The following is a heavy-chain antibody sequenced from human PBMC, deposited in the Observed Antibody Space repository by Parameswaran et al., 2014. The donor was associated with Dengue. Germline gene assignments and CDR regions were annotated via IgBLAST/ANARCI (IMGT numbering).Heavy chain of an antibody. V-gene: IGHV3-11*01. D-gene: IGHD3-3*01. CDR2: ISSSGSTI. CDR3: ARDHIVTIFGVVRGYYYYGMDV. J-gene: IGHJ6*02. Sequence: RWIRQPPGKGLEWVSYISSSGSTIYYADSVKGRFTISRDNAKNSLYLQMNSLRAEDTAVYYCARDHIVTIFGVVRGYYYYGMDVWGQGTTVTVSS.